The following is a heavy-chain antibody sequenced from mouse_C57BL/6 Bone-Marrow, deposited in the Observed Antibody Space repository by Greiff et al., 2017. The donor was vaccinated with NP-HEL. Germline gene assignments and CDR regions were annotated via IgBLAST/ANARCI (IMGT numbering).Heavy chain of an antibody. CDR1: GYTFTSYW. CDR2: IYPGNSDT. V-gene: IGHV1-5*01. J-gene: IGHJ1*03. CDR3: ITTVVATPWYFDV. D-gene: IGHD1-1*01. Sequence: VQLQQSGTVLARPGASVKMSCKTSGYTFTSYWMHWVKQRPGQGLEWIGAIYPGNSDTSYNQKFKGKAKLTAVTSASTAYMELSSLTNEDSAVYYCITTVVATPWYFDVWGTGTTVTVSS.